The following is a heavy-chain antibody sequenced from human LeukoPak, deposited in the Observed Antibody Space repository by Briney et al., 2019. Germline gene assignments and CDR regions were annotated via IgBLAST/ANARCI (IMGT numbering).Heavy chain of an antibody. D-gene: IGHD5-24*01. V-gene: IGHV3-7*01. CDR1: GFTFSRYW. Sequence: GGSLRLSCAPSGFTFSRYWMIWVRQPPGKGLEWVASIKDDGRQKYYLDSVKGRFSVSRDNAKNSVHLQMDSLRAEDTALYYCARDASRGFDTWGQGTLVTVSS. J-gene: IGHJ4*02. CDR2: IKDDGRQK. CDR3: ARDASRGFDT.